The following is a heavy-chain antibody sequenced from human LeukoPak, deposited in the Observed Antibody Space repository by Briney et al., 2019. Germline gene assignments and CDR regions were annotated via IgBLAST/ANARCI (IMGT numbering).Heavy chain of an antibody. CDR1: GYIFADYY. CDR2: IKPNSGGT. J-gene: IGHJ4*02. V-gene: IGHV1-2*02. CDR3: ATYYYDRSSSAHHLDY. D-gene: IGHD3-22*01. Sequence: ASVKVSCKASGYIFADYYIHWVRQAPGQGLEWMGWIKPNSGGTRSAQKFQGRVTMTRDTSISTVYMELSSLRSEDTAVYYCATYYYDRSSSAHHLDYWGQGTLVTVSS.